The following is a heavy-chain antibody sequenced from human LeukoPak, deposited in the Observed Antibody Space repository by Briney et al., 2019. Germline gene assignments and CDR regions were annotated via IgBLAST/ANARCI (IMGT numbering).Heavy chain of an antibody. CDR3: ARHLRGVTPPAYYMDI. J-gene: IGHJ6*03. Sequence: SETLSLTCTVSGGSISSSSYYWGWIRQPPGKGLEWIGSIYYSGSTYYNPSLKSRVTISVDTSKNQFSLKLSSVTAADTAVYYCARHLRGVTPPAYYMDIWGKGTTVTVSS. V-gene: IGHV4-39*01. D-gene: IGHD3-10*01. CDR2: IYYSGST. CDR1: GGSISSSSYY.